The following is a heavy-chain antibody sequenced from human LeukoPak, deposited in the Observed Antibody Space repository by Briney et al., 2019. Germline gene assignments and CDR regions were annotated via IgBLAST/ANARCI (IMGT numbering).Heavy chain of an antibody. Sequence: GGSLRLSCAASGFTFSSYEMNWVRQAPGKGLEWVSYISSSGSTIYYADSVKGRFTISRDDAKNSLYLQMNSLRAEDTAVYYCARVSSSWYALDDYWGQGTLVTVSS. CDR2: ISSSGSTI. D-gene: IGHD6-13*01. J-gene: IGHJ4*02. V-gene: IGHV3-48*03. CDR1: GFTFSSYE. CDR3: ARVSSSWYALDDY.